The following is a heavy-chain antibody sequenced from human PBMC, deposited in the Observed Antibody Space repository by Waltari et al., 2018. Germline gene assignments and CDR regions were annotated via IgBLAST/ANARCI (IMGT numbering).Heavy chain of an antibody. CDR1: GYSPTESA. CDR2: FDPEYGEA. D-gene: IGHD2-15*01. Sequence: QVQLVQSGAEVKKPGASVKVSCRGSGYSPTESALHWVRQAPGKGLEWLGGFDPEYGEAVYAQEFQGRVTMTEDTSKDTAYMELSSLTYEDTAVYYCTRDRVGYCSGGTCYSRWFDPWGQGTLVTVSS. CDR3: TRDRVGYCSGGTCYSRWFDP. V-gene: IGHV1-24*01. J-gene: IGHJ5*02.